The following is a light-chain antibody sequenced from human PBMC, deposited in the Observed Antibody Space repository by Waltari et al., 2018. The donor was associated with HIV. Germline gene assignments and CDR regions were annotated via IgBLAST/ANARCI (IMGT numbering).Light chain of an antibody. CDR2: SND. J-gene: IGLJ3*02. Sequence: QSVLTQPPSASATPGQTVTIPCSGSKSNVGSNTVNWFQQLPGTAPKLLIYSNDHRSSGVPDRFSGSKSGTSASLAITGLQSEDEGNYYCATWDDSLNAWVFGGGTKVT. V-gene: IGLV1-44*01. CDR1: KSNVGSNT. CDR3: ATWDDSLNAWV.